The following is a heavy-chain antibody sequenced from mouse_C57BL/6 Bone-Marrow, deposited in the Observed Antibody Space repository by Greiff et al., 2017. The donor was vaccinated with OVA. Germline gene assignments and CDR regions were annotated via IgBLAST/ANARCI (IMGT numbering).Heavy chain of an antibody. V-gene: IGHV1-42*01. J-gene: IGHJ3*01. CDR1: GYSFTGYY. CDR2: INPSTGGT. Sequence: VQLQQSGPELVKPGASVKISCKASGYSFTGYYMTWVKQSPEKSLEWIGEINPSTGGTTYNQKFKAKATLTVDKSSSTAYMQLKSLTTEDSAIYYCARGGDYWGQGTLVTVSA. CDR3: ARGGDY.